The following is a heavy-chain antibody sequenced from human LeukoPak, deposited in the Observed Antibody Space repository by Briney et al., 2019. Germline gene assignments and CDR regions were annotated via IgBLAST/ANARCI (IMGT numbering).Heavy chain of an antibody. CDR2: ISGRSGNT. Sequence: GGSLRLSCAASGFTFSSYAMTWVRQAPGKGLEWASGISGRSGNTYYADSVKGRFTISRDNSRNTLYLQMNSLRADDTAVYYCAKSRGIIRYGVDVWGQGTTVTVSS. CDR1: GFTFSSYA. V-gene: IGHV3-23*01. CDR3: AKSRGIIRYGVDV. J-gene: IGHJ6*02. D-gene: IGHD3-16*01.